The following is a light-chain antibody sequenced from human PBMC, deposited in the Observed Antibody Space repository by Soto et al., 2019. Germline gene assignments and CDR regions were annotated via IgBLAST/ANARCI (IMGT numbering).Light chain of an antibody. CDR1: QSVSSY. CDR3: QQRSNLPLT. Sequence: EIVLTQSPATLSLSPGERATLSCRPSQSVSSYLAWYQQKPGQAPRLLIYDASNRATGIPARFSGSGSGTDFTLTISSLEPEDFAVYYCQQRSNLPLTFGGGTKVEIK. J-gene: IGKJ4*01. CDR2: DAS. V-gene: IGKV3-11*01.